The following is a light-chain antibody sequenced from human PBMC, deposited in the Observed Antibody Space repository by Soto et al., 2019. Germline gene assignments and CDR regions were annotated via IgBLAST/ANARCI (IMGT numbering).Light chain of an antibody. CDR2: DTS. V-gene: IGKV3-20*01. J-gene: IGKJ5*01. CDR1: QSLTNSF. Sequence: EFVLTQSPGTLSLSPGERATLSCRASQSLTNSFIAWYQQRPGQAPRLLIYDTSSRASGIPDRFSGSGSGTDFTLTISRLEPEDFAVYYCQQYGGSPVTFGQGTRLEIK. CDR3: QQYGGSPVT.